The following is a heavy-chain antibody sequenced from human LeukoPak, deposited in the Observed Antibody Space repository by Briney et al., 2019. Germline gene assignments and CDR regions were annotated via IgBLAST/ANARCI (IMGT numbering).Heavy chain of an antibody. J-gene: IGHJ6*02. CDR2: MSYDGSHK. V-gene: IGHV3-30-3*01. CDR1: GFTFSSSA. D-gene: IGHD3-10*02. CDR3: ARCSGYGMDV. Sequence: PGRSLRLSCAATGFTFSSSAMHWVRQAPGEGLEWVTVMSYDGSHKYYADSVKGRFTISRDNSKNTLYLQMNSLRAEDTAVYYCARCSGYGMDVWGQGTTVTVSS.